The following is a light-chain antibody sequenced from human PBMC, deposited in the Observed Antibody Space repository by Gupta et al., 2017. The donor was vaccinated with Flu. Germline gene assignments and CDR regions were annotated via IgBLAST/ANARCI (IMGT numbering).Light chain of an antibody. J-gene: IGLJ3*02. CDR1: SSNIGRHH. V-gene: IGLV1-47*01. CDR2: RDN. CDR3: ITWDESLFVWV. Sequence: QSVLTQPPAAPGTPGQTVTMSCSGGSSNIGRHHVSWYQQVPGTAPRLLVYRDNKRHPGVPDRFSGSKSGTSASLAITGLRSEDEAHYYCITWDESLFVWVFGGGTKLTVL.